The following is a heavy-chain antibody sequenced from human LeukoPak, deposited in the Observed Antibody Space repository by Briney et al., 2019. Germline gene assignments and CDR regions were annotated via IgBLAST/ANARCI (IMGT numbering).Heavy chain of an antibody. CDR3: ARAHSGWYDY. J-gene: IGHJ4*02. CDR1: GFTFSSYS. V-gene: IGHV3-21*01. Sequence: PGGSLRLSCAASGFTFSSYSMNWVRQAPGKGLEWVSSISSSSSYIYYADSVKGRFTISRDNAKNSLYLQMNSMRAEDTAVYYCARAHSGWYDYWGQGTLVTVSS. CDR2: ISSSSSYI. D-gene: IGHD6-19*01.